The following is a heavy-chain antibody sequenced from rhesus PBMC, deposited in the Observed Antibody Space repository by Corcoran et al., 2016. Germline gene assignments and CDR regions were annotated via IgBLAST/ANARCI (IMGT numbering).Heavy chain of an antibody. J-gene: IGHJ4*01. CDR3: ARGRAWDSGTWKLY. V-gene: IGHV4-173*01. D-gene: IGHD6-25*01. CDR2: ISGSGGNT. Sequence: QLQLQESGPGLVKPSETLSLTCAVSGGSISSNHWTWIRQPPGKGLEWIGRISGSGGNTHYNPSLKIRVSISTATSQNQFSLKRSYVTAAYTAVYYCARGRAWDSGTWKLYWGQGVLVTVS. CDR1: GGSISSNH.